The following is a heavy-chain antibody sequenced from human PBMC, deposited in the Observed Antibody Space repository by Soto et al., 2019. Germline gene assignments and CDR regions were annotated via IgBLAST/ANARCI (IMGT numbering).Heavy chain of an antibody. CDR2: IYYSGST. Sequence: ASETLSLTCTVSGASISSGDYHWSWIRQPPGKGLEWIGYIYYSGSTYYHPSLESRVTISVDTSKNQFSLKLSSVTAADTAVYYCARGGYTAKAGTWWFDPWGQGTLVTVSS. CDR1: GASISSGDYH. V-gene: IGHV4-30-4*01. D-gene: IGHD6-13*01. J-gene: IGHJ5*02. CDR3: ARGGYTAKAGTWWFDP.